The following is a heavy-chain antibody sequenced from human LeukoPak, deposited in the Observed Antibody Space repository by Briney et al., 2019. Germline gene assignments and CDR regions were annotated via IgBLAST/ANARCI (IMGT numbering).Heavy chain of an antibody. CDR3: ANPDHILTGSI. V-gene: IGHV3-23*01. CDR2: TSGSGGST. D-gene: IGHD3-9*01. J-gene: IGHJ4*02. Sequence: PGGSLRLSCAASGFTFSIYAMSCVRQPPGKGLEWVSATSGSGGSTYYADSVKGPFTMSRDNSKHTLYLQTNSLRAEDTAAYYCANPDHILTGSIWGQGTLVTVSS. CDR1: GFTFSIYA.